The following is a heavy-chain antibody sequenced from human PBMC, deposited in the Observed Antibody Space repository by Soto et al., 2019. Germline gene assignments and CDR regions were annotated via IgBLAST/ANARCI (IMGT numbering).Heavy chain of an antibody. Sequence: QVQLQQWGAGLLKPSETLSLTCAVYGGSFTGYYWTWIRQTPGKGLEWIGEINYRGSTYYNPSLESRITMAVDTSKNQFSLKLSSVTAADTVVYFCVRGQPHRITIFEVVIRSYDYGMDVWGQGTTVTVSS. D-gene: IGHD3-3*01. J-gene: IGHJ6*02. V-gene: IGHV4-34*01. CDR3: VRGQPHRITIFEVVIRSYDYGMDV. CDR2: INYRGST. CDR1: GGSFTGYY.